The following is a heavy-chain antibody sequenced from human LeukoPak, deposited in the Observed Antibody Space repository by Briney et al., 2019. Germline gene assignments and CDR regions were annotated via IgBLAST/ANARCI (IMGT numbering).Heavy chain of an antibody. CDR1: GFTFSDYY. D-gene: IGHD2-2*01. CDR2: ISSSGSTI. V-gene: IGHV3-11*04. J-gene: IGHJ5*02. Sequence: PGGSLRLSCAASGFTFSDYYMSWIRQAPGKGLEWVSYISSSGSTIYYAASVKGRFTISRDYAKNSLSLQMNSLRAEDTAVYYCARVGGYCSSTSCWGENWFDPWGQGTLVTVSS. CDR3: ARVGGYCSSTSCWGENWFDP.